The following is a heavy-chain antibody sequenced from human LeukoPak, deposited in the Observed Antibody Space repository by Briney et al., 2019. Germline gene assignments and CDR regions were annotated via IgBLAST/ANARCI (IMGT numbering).Heavy chain of an antibody. J-gene: IGHJ5*02. CDR1: GGSFSGYY. CDR3: ARGGYYGSGNDFRFDP. D-gene: IGHD3-10*01. Sequence: SETLSLTCAVYGGSFSGYYWSWIRQPPGKGLEWIGEINHSGSTNYNPSLKSRVTISVETSKNQFSLKLKSVTAADTAVYYCARGGYYGSGNDFRFDPWGQGTLVTVSS. V-gene: IGHV4-34*01. CDR2: INHSGST.